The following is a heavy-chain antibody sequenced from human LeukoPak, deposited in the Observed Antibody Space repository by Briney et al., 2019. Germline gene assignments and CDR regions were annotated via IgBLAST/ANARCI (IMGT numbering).Heavy chain of an antibody. CDR1: GYTFTSYA. J-gene: IGHJ4*02. CDR2: INTNTGNP. Sequence: ASVKVSCKASGYTFTSYAMNWVRQAPGQGLEWMGWINTNTGNPTYAQGFTGRFVFSLDTSVSTAYLQISSLKAEDTAAYYCASWYYDILTGYSYFDYWGQGTLVTVSS. V-gene: IGHV7-4-1*02. D-gene: IGHD3-9*01. CDR3: ASWYYDILTGYSYFDY.